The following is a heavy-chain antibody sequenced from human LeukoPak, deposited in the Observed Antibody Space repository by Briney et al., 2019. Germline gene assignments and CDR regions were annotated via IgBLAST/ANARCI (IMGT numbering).Heavy chain of an antibody. D-gene: IGHD6-13*01. J-gene: IGHJ2*01. CDR2: IIPIFGTA. V-gene: IGHV1-69*13. CDR3: ARGPSSSWSYWYFDL. Sequence: SVKVSYKASGGTFSSYAISWVRQAPGQGLEWMGGIIPIFGTANYAQKFQGRVTITADESTSTAYMELSSLRSEDTAVYYCARGPSSSWSYWYFDLWGRGTLVTVSS. CDR1: GGTFSSYA.